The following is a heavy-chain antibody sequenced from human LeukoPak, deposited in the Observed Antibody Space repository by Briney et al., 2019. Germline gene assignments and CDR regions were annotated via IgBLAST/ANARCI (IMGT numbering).Heavy chain of an antibody. CDR3: ARTYGSGSLDY. Sequence: GGSLRLSCAASGFTFSSYNMNWVRQAPGKGLEWVSYISSSSSTIYYADSVKGRFTISRDNAKNSIYLQMNGLTAEDTAVYYCARTYGSGSLDYGGQGTLVTVSS. V-gene: IGHV3-48*01. J-gene: IGHJ4*02. D-gene: IGHD2-15*01. CDR2: ISSSSSTI. CDR1: GFTFSSYN.